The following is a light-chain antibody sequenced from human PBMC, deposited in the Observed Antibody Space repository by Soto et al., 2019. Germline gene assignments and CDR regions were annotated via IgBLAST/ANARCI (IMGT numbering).Light chain of an antibody. J-gene: IGLJ1*01. CDR1: VLAKKY. CDR3: YSAADNKGV. Sequence: SYELTQPSSVSVSPGQTARITRSGDVLAKKYARWFQQKPGQAPVLVIYKDSERPSGIPERFSGSSSGTTVTLTISGAQVEDEADYYCYSAADNKGVFGTGTKVTVL. CDR2: KDS. V-gene: IGLV3-27*01.